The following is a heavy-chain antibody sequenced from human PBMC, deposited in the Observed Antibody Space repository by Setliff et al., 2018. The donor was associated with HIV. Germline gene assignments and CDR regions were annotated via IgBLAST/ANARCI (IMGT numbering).Heavy chain of an antibody. CDR3: ARTPEDYDQYFFDR. Sequence: SETLSLTCPVSGDSTSSYYWSWIRQPPGKGLEWIGYIYTNGSTNYNPSLEGRVTISVDTSKNQFSLKLSSVTAADTAVYYCARTPEDYDQYFFDRWGQGTLVTVSS. V-gene: IGHV4-4*09. J-gene: IGHJ4*02. CDR2: IYTNGST. D-gene: IGHD3-22*01. CDR1: GDSTSSYY.